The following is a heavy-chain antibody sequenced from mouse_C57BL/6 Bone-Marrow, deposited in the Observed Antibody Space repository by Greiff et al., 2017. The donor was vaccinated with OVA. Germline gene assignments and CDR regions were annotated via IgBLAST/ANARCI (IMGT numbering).Heavy chain of an antibody. CDR1: GFTFSSYA. CDR3: ARWTMITTAFAY. V-gene: IGHV5-4*03. J-gene: IGHJ3*01. Sequence: EVKLVESGGGLVKPGGSLKLSCAASGFTFSSYAMSWVRQTPEKRLEWVATISDGGSYTYYPDNVKGRFSISRDNTKNNLYLQMSHLKSEDTAMYYCARWTMITTAFAYWGQATLVTVSA. CDR2: ISDGGSYT. D-gene: IGHD2-4*01.